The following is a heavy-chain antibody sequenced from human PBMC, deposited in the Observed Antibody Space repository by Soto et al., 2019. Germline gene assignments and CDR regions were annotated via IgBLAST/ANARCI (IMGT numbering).Heavy chain of an antibody. D-gene: IGHD6-19*01. J-gene: IGHJ5*02. CDR3: AREFEGSCGWQGNWFDP. CDR2: ISAYNGNT. V-gene: IGHV1-18*04. Sequence: SVQVSCKASGYPFTSYGISWVRQAPGQGLEWMGWISAYNGNTNYAQKLQGRVTMTTDTSTSTAYMELRSLRSDDTAVYYCAREFEGSCGWQGNWFDPWGQGTLVTVAS. CDR1: GYPFTSYG.